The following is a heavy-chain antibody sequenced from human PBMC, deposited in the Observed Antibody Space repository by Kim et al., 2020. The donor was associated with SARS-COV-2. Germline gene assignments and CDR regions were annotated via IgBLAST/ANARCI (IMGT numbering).Heavy chain of an antibody. CDR2: IYYSGST. V-gene: IGHV4-59*13. CDR1: GGSISSYY. D-gene: IGHD1-7*01. CDR3: ARDITRDWNYSWFDP. J-gene: IGHJ5*02. Sequence: SETLSLTCTVSGGSISSYYWSWIRQPPGKGLEWIGYIYYSGSTNYNPSLKSRVTISVDTSKNQFSLKLSSVTAADTAVYYCARDITRDWNYSWFDPWGQGTLVTVSS.